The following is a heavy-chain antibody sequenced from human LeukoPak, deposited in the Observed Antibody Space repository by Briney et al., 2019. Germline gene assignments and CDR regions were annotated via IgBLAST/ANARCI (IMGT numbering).Heavy chain of an antibody. CDR3: AREGCRGSSCHPEPYGTGDYYLYYFDY. CDR1: ASTFSNYW. Sequence: GGSLRLSCAASASTFSNYWMGWVRQAPGKGLEWVANIKQDGSEKYYVDSVKGRFTISRDNAKKSLYLQMNSLRAEDTAVYYCAREGCRGSSCHPEPYGTGDYYLYYFDYWGQGSLVTVSS. J-gene: IGHJ4*02. V-gene: IGHV3-7*01. D-gene: IGHD3-22*01. CDR2: IKQDGSEK.